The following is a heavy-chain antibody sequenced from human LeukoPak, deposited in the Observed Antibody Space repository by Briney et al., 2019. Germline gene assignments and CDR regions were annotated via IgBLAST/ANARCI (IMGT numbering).Heavy chain of an antibody. D-gene: IGHD4-23*01. CDR1: GFTFSNFW. CDR3: ARGGGHLDC. V-gene: IGHV3-7*03. Sequence: GGSLRLSCAASGFTFSNFWMHWVRQAPGKGLEWVANIKQDGSDKYYLTSVRGRFTISRDNAKNSLFLQMNSLRVEDTAVYYCARGGGHLDCWGQGTLVTVSS. J-gene: IGHJ4*02. CDR2: IKQDGSDK.